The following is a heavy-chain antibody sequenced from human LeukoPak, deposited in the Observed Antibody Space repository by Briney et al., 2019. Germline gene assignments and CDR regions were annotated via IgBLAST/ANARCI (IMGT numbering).Heavy chain of an antibody. D-gene: IGHD3-3*01. V-gene: IGHV4-39*01. CDR2: LFYTGSI. J-gene: IGHJ5*02. CDR3: ARYDFLSFAP. CDR1: GGSFASTSYY. Sequence: SETLSLTCIVSGGSFASTSYYWGWIRQPPGKGLEWIVGLFYTGSIFSAPSLRSRVTLSVDTPKNQFSLNLTSVTAADTAVYYCARYDFLSFAPWSQGALVTVSS.